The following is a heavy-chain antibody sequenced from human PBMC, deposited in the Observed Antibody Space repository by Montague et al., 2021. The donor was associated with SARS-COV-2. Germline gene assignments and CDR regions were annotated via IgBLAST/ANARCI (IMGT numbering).Heavy chain of an antibody. CDR1: GGSISSGGYY. J-gene: IGHJ4*02. D-gene: IGHD1-26*01. V-gene: IGHV4-31*03. Sequence: TLSLTCTVSGGSISSGGYYWSWIRQHPGKGLEWIGYIYYSGSTYSNPSLKSRVTISVDTSKNQFSLKLSSVTAADTAVYYYARDTRIVGATTRLDYWGQGTLVTVSS. CDR3: ARDTRIVGATTRLDY. CDR2: IYYSGST.